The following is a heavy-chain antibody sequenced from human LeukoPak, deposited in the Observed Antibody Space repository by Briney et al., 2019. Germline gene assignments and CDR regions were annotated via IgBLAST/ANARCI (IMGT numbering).Heavy chain of an antibody. D-gene: IGHD3-10*01. CDR2: IYYSGST. CDR3: ARVLRYYGSGSYYKGGWFDP. Sequence: SETLSLTCTVSGGSLSNDYWSWIWQPPGKGLEWIGYIYYSGSTYYNPSLKSRVTISVDTSKNQFSLKLSSVTAADTAVYYCARVLRYYGSGSYYKGGWFDPWGQGTLVTVSS. CDR1: GGSLSNDY. V-gene: IGHV4-59*06. J-gene: IGHJ5*02.